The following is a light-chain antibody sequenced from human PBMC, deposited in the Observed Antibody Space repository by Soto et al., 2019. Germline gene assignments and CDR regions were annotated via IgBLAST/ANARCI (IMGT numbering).Light chain of an antibody. CDR1: QGIGDT. CDR2: DAS. Sequence: EVVMTQSPATLSVSPGEGVTLSCRASQGIGDTLAWYQHKPGQTPRLLIYDASNRATGIPARFSGSGSGTDFTLTISSLEPEDFAVYYCQQRHSWPLTFGGGTKVDIK. J-gene: IGKJ4*01. V-gene: IGKV3D-11*01. CDR3: QQRHSWPLT.